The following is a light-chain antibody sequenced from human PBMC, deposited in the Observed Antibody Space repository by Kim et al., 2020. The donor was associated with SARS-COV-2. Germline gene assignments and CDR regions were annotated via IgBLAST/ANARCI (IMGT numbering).Light chain of an antibody. CDR2: EDS. CDR3: QAWDTSIVV. J-gene: IGLJ2*01. V-gene: IGLV3-1*01. CDR1: KLGDKY. Sequence: SVSPGHTASITFSGDKLGDKYACWYQQKPGQSPLLVIYEDSKRPSGIPERFSGSNAGNTATLTISGTQAMDEADYYCQAWDTSIVVFGGGTKLTVL.